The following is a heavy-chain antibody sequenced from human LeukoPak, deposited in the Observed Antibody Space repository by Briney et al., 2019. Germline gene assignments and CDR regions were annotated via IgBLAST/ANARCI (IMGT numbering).Heavy chain of an antibody. CDR3: AGAYYGSGETLDY. Sequence: VASVTVSCKASGGTFSSYAISWVRQAPGQGLEWMGRIIPILGIANYAQKFQGRVTITADKSTSTAYMELSSLRSEDTAVYYCAGAYYGSGETLDYWGQGTLVTVSS. CDR1: GGTFSSYA. D-gene: IGHD3-10*01. V-gene: IGHV1-69*04. CDR2: IIPILGIA. J-gene: IGHJ4*02.